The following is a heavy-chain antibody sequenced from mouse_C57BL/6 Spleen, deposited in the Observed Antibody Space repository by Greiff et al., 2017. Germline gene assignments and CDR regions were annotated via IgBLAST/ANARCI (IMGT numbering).Heavy chain of an antibody. CDR3: ARYSYYSNYFDY. V-gene: IGHV1-55*01. D-gene: IGHD2-5*01. CDR1: GYTFTSYW. J-gene: IGHJ2*01. Sequence: QVQLQQPGAELVKPGASVKMSCKASGYTFTSYWITWVKQRPGQGLDWIGDIYPGSGSTNYNEKFKSKATLTVDTSSSTAYMQLSRLTSEDSAVYYCARYSYYSNYFDYWGQGTTLTVSS. CDR2: IYPGSGST.